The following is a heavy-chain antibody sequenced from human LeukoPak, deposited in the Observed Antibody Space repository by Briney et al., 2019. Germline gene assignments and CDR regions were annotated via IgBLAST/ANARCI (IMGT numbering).Heavy chain of an antibody. CDR1: GFTFSSYA. D-gene: IGHD3-10*01. CDR3: ARGYGSGSYYNRVFDY. CDR2: ISGSGGST. Sequence: PGGSLRLSCAASGFTFSSYAMSWVRQAPGKGLEWVSAISGSGGSTYYADSVKGRFTISRDNSKNTLYLQMNSLRAEDTAVYYCARGYGSGSYYNRVFDYWDQGTLVTVSS. J-gene: IGHJ4*02. V-gene: IGHV3-23*01.